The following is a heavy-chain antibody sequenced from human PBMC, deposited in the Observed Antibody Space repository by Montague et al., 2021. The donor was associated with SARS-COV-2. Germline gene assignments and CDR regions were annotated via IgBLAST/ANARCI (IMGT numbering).Heavy chain of an antibody. D-gene: IGHD6-13*01. J-gene: IGHJ4*02. V-gene: IGHV6-1*01. CDR3: AGDPRCSLSWSFDY. Sequence: DYAVSVKSRMTISPDTSRNQFSLQLSSVTPEDRAVYYCAGDPRCSLSWSFDYWGQGTLVTGSS.